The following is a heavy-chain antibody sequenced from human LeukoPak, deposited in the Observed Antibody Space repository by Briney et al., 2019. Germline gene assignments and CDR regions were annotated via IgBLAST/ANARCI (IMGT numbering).Heavy chain of an antibody. CDR2: INSDGSGT. CDR1: GFTFSTYW. Sequence: GGSLRLSCAASGFTFSTYWMYWVRQVPGKGLVWVSRINSDGSGTSYADSVKGRFTISRGNAKNTLYLQMNSLRAEDTAVYFCARDGYSYYMDVWGKGTTVTVSS. CDR3: ARDGYSYYMDV. J-gene: IGHJ6*03. V-gene: IGHV3-74*01.